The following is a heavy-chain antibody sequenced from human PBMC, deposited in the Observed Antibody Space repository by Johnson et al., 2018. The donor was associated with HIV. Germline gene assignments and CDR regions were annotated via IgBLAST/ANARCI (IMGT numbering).Heavy chain of an antibody. Sequence: VQLVESGGGLVKPGGSLRLSCAASGFTFSNAWMSWVRQAPGKGLEWVGRIRRTTDGGTTAYAAPVQGRFTISRDDSKNTLYRQSNSLKTEDTAVDYGSTPRPNWGWNAFHIWGQGTMVTVSS. D-gene: IGHD7-27*01. V-gene: IGHV3-15*01. CDR2: IRRTTDGGTT. J-gene: IGHJ3*02. CDR1: GFTFSNAW. CDR3: STPRPNWGWNAFHI.